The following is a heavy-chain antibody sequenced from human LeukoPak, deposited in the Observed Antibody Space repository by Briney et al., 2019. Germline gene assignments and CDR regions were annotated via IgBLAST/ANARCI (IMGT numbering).Heavy chain of an antibody. CDR3: ALGLGYCSSTSCQLFDY. D-gene: IGHD2-2*01. Sequence: GESLKISCKGSGYSFTSYWIGWVRQMPGKGLEWIGIIYPGDSDTRYSPSFQGQVTISADKSISTAYLQWSSLKASDTAMYYCALGLGYCSSTSCQLFDYWGQGTLFTVSS. V-gene: IGHV5-51*01. CDR1: GYSFTSYW. J-gene: IGHJ4*02. CDR2: IYPGDSDT.